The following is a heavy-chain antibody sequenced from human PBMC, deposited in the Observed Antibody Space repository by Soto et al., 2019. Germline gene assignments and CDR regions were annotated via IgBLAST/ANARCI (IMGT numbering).Heavy chain of an antibody. CDR2: ISA. D-gene: IGHD1-26*01. Sequence: QVQLVQSGAEVKKPGASVKVSCKASGYTFTSYGISWVRQAPGQGLEWMGWISAYAQKLQGRATMAXXTSTSTAYMELRSLRSDDTAVYYCARSGVWEPRDYWGQGTLVTVSS. CDR1: GYTFTSYG. V-gene: IGHV1-18*01. J-gene: IGHJ4*02. CDR3: ARSGVWEPRDY.